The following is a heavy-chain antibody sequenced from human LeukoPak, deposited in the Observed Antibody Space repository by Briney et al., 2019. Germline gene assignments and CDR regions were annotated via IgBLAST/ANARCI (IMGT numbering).Heavy chain of an antibody. J-gene: IGHJ3*01. D-gene: IGHD1-1*01. Sequence: SETLSLTCSVSGGSISTYYWSWIRQSADKGLEWIGRIYPSETTNYNPFLKSRVTVSIDTSRNQFSLKLNSVTAADTAMYYCARGPGPLQLGRLEAFDVWGQGTMVTVSS. CDR2: IYPSETT. CDR1: GGSISTYY. V-gene: IGHV4-4*07. CDR3: ARGPGPLQLGRLEAFDV.